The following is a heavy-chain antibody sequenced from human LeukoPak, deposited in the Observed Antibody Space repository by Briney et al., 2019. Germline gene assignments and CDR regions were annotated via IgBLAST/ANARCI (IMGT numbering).Heavy chain of an antibody. V-gene: IGHV3-23*01. J-gene: IGHJ3*02. CDR1: GFTFSSYA. D-gene: IGHD2-2*01. Sequence: GGSLRLSCAASGFTFSSYAMSWVRQAPGKGLEWVSAISGSGGSTYYADSVKGRFTISRDNSKNTLYLQMNSLRAEDTAVYYCANGPPFGVVPAAGAFDIWGQGTMVTVSS. CDR2: ISGSGGST. CDR3: ANGPPFGVVPAAGAFDI.